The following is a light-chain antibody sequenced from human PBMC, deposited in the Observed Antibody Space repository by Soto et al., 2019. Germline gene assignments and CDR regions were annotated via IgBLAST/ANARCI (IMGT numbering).Light chain of an antibody. J-gene: IGLJ1*01. V-gene: IGLV2-8*01. CDR3: SSYGGSNNFV. Sequence: QSVLTQPPSASGSPGQSVTISCTGTSSDVGGYNFVLWYQHFPGKAPKLIIYEVTKRPSGVPDRFSGSKSGNTASLTVSGLQTDDEADYYCSSYGGSNNFVFGTGTKLTVL. CDR2: EVT. CDR1: SSDVGGYNF.